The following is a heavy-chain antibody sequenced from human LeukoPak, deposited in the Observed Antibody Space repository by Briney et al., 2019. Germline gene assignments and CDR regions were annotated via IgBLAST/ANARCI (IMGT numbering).Heavy chain of an antibody. Sequence: GGSLRLSCAASGFTFSSYAMSWVRQAPGKGLEWVSAISGSGGSTYYADSVKGRFTISRDNSKSTLYLQMNSLRAEDTAVYYCARVGIAAALTGYFDYWGQGTLVTVSS. D-gene: IGHD6-13*01. CDR1: GFTFSSYA. J-gene: IGHJ4*02. CDR2: ISGSGGST. CDR3: ARVGIAAALTGYFDY. V-gene: IGHV3-23*01.